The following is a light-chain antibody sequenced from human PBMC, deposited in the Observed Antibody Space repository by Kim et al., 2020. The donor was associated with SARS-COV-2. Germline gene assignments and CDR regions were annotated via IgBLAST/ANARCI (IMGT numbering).Light chain of an antibody. CDR2: GKD. CDR3: NSRDRSGNHMV. J-gene: IGLJ3*02. V-gene: IGLV3-19*01. Sequence: ALGQTVRITCQGDSPRSYYASWYQQKPGQAPVLLIYGKDNRPSGLPDRFSGSSSGNTASLTITGAQAEDEADYYCNSRDRSGNHMVFGGGTKLTVL. CDR1: SPRSYY.